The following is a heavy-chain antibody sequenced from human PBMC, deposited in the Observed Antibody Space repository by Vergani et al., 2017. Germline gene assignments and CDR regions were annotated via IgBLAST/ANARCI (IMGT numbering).Heavy chain of an antibody. J-gene: IGHJ4*02. D-gene: IGHD6-13*01. CDR2: ISYDGSNK. V-gene: IGHV3-30*18. Sequence: QVQLVESGGGVVQPGRSLRLPCAASGFPFSSYVMHRVRKAPGKGLEWVAVISYDGSNKYYADSVKGRFTISRDNSKNTLYLQMNSLRAEDTAVYYCAKLHKSSSWYFGAFDYWGQGTLVTVSS. CDR1: GFPFSSYV. CDR3: AKLHKSSSWYFGAFDY.